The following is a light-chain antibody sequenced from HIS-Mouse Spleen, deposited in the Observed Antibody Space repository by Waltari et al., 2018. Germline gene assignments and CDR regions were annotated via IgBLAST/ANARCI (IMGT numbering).Light chain of an antibody. CDR3: QQYNSYLT. J-gene: IGKJ4*01. CDR1: QSISSW. Sequence: DIQMTQSPSTLSASVGDRVTITCRASQSISSWLAWYQQKPGKAPKLLIYKASSLESGVPSRFSDSGSGTEFTLTISSLQPDDFATYYCQQYNSYLTFGGGTKVEIK. V-gene: IGKV1-5*03. CDR2: KAS.